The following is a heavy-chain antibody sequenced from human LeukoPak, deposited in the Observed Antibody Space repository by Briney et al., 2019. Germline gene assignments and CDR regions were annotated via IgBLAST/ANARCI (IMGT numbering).Heavy chain of an antibody. CDR3: ARAGASGSYLHWFDP. J-gene: IGHJ5*02. Sequence: SETLSLTCTVSDGSISTYYWSWLRQPPGKGLEGIGYIYYSGSTNYNPSLKSRVTISVDTSKNQISLKLFSVTAADTAVYYCARAGASGSYLHWFDPWGHGTLVTVSS. V-gene: IGHV4-59*01. D-gene: IGHD3-10*01. CDR1: DGSISTYY. CDR2: IYYSGST.